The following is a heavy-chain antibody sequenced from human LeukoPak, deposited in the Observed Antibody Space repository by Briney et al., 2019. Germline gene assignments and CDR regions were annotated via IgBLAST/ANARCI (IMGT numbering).Heavy chain of an antibody. CDR2: ISAYNGNT. V-gene: IGHV1-18*01. J-gene: IGHJ4*02. D-gene: IGHD4-17*01. Sequence: ASVKVSCKASGYTFTSYGISWVRQAPGQGLEWMGWISAYNGNTNYAQKLQGRVTMTTDTSTSTAYTELRSLRSDDTAVYYCARDSRGDYEPDYWVQGTWSPSPQ. CDR3: ARDSRGDYEPDY. CDR1: GYTFTSYG.